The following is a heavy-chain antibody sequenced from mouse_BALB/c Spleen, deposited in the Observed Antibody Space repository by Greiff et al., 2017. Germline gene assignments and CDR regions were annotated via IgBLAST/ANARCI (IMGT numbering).Heavy chain of an antibody. CDR3: APSTMITTAWFAY. V-gene: IGHV1S81*02. CDR2: INPSNGRT. D-gene: IGHD2-4*01. Sequence: QVHVKQPGAELVKPGASVKLSCKASGYTFTSYWMHWVKQRPGHGLEWLGEINPSNGRTNYNEKFKSKATLNVDKTSSTADMQLSSLTSEDSAVYYCAPSTMITTAWFAYWGQGTLVTVSA. J-gene: IGHJ3*01. CDR1: GYTFTSYW.